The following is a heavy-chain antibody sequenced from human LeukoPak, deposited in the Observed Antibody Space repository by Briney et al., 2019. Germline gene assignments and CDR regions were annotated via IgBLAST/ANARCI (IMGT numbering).Heavy chain of an antibody. D-gene: IGHD1-20*01. CDR3: AKDPRITGTTYFDY. CDR1: GFTLSSHA. Sequence: PGGSLRLSCAASGFTLSSHAMSWVRQAPGKGLELVSAISGSGVSTYYADSVKGRFTISRDNSKNTLYLQMNSLRAEDTAIYYCAKDPRITGTTYFDYWGQGTLVTVSS. CDR2: ISGSGVST. V-gene: IGHV3-23*01. J-gene: IGHJ4*02.